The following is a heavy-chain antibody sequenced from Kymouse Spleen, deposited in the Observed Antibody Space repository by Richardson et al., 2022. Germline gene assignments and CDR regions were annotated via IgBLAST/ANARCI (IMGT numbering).Heavy chain of an antibody. Sequence: QVQLVQSGAEVKKPGASVKVSCKASGYTFTSYGISWVRQAPGQGLEWMGWISAYNGNTNYAQKLQGRVTMTTDTSTSTAYMELRSLRSDDTAVYYCARGYCSGGSCYSGYYYYGMDVWGQGTTVTVSS. CDR2: ISAYNGNT. CDR3: ARGYCSGGSCYSGYYYYGMDV. CDR1: GYTFTSYG. V-gene: IGHV1-18*01. D-gene: IGHD2-15*01. J-gene: IGHJ6*02.